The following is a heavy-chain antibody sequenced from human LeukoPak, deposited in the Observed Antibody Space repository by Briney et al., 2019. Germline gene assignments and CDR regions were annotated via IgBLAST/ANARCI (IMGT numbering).Heavy chain of an antibody. Sequence: SETLSLTCAVYGGSFSGYYWSWIRQPPGKGLEWIGEINHSGSTNYNPSLKSRVTISVDTSKNQFSLKLSSVTAADTAVYYCARYAVVAGYYFDYWGQGTLVTVSS. D-gene: IGHD6-19*01. CDR3: ARYAVVAGYYFDY. J-gene: IGHJ4*02. CDR1: GGSFSGYY. CDR2: INHSGST. V-gene: IGHV4-34*01.